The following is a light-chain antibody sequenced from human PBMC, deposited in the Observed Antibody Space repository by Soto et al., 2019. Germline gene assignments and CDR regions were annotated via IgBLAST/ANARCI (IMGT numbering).Light chain of an antibody. Sequence: EIVLTQSPATLSLAPGERAPLSCGASQSINSNYLARYQQKPGLAPRLGIYDTSSRAPGIPDRLTDSGSGTAFTLTISRLAPEDSAIYYCQQYGSSPTCGQGPRLEIK. CDR3: QQYGSSPT. V-gene: IGKV3D-20*01. CDR1: QSINSNY. J-gene: IGKJ5*01. CDR2: DTS.